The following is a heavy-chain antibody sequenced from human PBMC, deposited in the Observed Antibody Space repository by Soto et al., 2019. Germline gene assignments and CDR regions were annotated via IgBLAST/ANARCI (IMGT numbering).Heavy chain of an antibody. CDR2: ISGSGGST. CDR3: ANLYIAVAERWFDP. D-gene: IGHD6-19*01. J-gene: IGHJ5*02. CDR1: GFHFSSYA. V-gene: IGHV3-23*01. Sequence: EVQLLESGGGLVQPGGSLRLSCAASGFHFSSYAMSWVRQAPGKGLEWVSAISGSGGSTYYADSVKGRFTISRDNSKNRLDLQMNSLIAEDTAVYYCANLYIAVAERWFDPWGQGTLVTVST.